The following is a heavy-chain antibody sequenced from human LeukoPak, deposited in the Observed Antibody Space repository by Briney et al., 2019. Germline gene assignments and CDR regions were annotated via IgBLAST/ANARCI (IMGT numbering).Heavy chain of an antibody. J-gene: IGHJ6*02. D-gene: IGHD6-13*01. Sequence: GGSLRLSCAASGFTFSSYWMSWVRQAPGKGLEWVANIKQDGSEKYYVDSVKGRFTISRDNAKNSLYLQMNSLRAEDTAVYYCARDYGVDIAAAGPGLDYYYGMDVWGQGTTVTVSS. CDR3: ARDYGVDIAAAGPGLDYYYGMDV. V-gene: IGHV3-7*03. CDR2: IKQDGSEK. CDR1: GFTFSSYW.